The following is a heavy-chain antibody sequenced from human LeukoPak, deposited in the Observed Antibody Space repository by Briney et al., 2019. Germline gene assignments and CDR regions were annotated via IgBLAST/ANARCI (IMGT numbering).Heavy chain of an antibody. V-gene: IGHV3-30*18. CDR3: AKGLSRQIPTDTELDAFDI. D-gene: IGHD1-7*01. CDR1: GFTFSNAW. CDR2: ISYDGSNK. J-gene: IGHJ3*02. Sequence: GGSLRLSCAASGFTFSNAWMSWVREAPGKGLEGGAVISYDGSNKYYADSVKGRFTISRDNSKNTLYLQMNSLRAEDTAVYYCAKGLSRQIPTDTELDAFDIWGQGTMVTVSS.